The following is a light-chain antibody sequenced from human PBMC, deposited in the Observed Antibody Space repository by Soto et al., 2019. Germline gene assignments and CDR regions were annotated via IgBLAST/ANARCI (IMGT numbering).Light chain of an antibody. V-gene: IGLV1-40*01. Sequence: QSVLTQPPSVSGAPGQRVTISCTGSSSNIGAGYDVHWYQQLPGTAPKLLIYGNSNRPSGVPDRFSGSKSGTSASLAITGIQAEDEADYYGQSYDSSLSGSVFGGGTKRTVL. CDR1: SSNIGAGYD. CDR2: GNS. J-gene: IGLJ3*02. CDR3: QSYDSSLSGSV.